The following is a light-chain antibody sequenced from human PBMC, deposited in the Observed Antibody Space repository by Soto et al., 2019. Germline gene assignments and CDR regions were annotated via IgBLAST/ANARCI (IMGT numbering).Light chain of an antibody. J-gene: IGLJ3*02. CDR2: EVT. Sequence: QSALTQPPSASGSPGQSVTISCTGTSSDVGGYNFVSWYQQHPGKAPKFMIYEVTKRPSGVPDRFSGSKSGNPASLTVSGLKAEDEADYYCSSDAGGIKWVFGGGTKVTVL. V-gene: IGLV2-8*01. CDR1: SSDVGGYNF. CDR3: SSDAGGIKWV.